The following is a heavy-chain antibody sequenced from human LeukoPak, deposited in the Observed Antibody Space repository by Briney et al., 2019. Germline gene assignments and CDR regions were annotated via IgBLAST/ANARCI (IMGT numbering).Heavy chain of an antibody. V-gene: IGHV3-23*01. Sequence: GGSLRLSCAASGFTFSSYAMSWVRLAPGKGLEWVSAISGSGGSTYYADSVKGRFTISRDNSKNTLYLQMNSLRAEDTAVYYCAKCVDDFYYYGMDVWGKGTTVTVSS. CDR3: AKCVDDFYYYGMDV. CDR2: ISGSGGST. CDR1: GFTFSSYA. J-gene: IGHJ6*04.